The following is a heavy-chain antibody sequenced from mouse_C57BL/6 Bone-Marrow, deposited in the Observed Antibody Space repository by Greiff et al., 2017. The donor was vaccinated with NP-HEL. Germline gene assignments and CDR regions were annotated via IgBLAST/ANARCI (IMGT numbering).Heavy chain of an antibody. Sequence: EVKLVESGGGLVQPGGSLKLSCAASGFTFSDYYMYWVRQTPEKRLEWVAYISNGGGSTYYPDTVKGRFTISRDNAKNTLYLQMSRLKSEDTAMYYCARRDYGNYYAMDYWGQGTSVTVSS. D-gene: IGHD2-1*01. CDR3: ARRDYGNYYAMDY. CDR2: ISNGGGST. CDR1: GFTFSDYY. J-gene: IGHJ4*01. V-gene: IGHV5-12*01.